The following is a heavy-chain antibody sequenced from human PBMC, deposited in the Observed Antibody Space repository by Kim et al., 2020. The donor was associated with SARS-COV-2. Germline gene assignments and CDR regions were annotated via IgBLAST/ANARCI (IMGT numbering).Heavy chain of an antibody. J-gene: IGHJ4*02. V-gene: IGHV3-30*18. Sequence: GGSLRLSCAASGFTFSSYGMHWVRQAPGKGLEWVAVISYDGSNKYYADSVKGRFTISRDNSKNTLYLQMNSLRAEDTAVYYCAKTTADSSGSYSYWGQGTLVTVSS. CDR3: AKTTADSSGSYSY. CDR2: ISYDGSNK. CDR1: GFTFSSYG. D-gene: IGHD3-22*01.